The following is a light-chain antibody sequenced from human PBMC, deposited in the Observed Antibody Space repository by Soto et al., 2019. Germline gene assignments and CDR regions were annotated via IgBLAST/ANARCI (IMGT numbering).Light chain of an antibody. CDR2: GAS. J-gene: IGKJ2*01. Sequence: EIVLTQSPGTLSLSPGERATLSCRASQSVNSRFLAWYQQKPGQAPRLLMYGASTRATGIPDRFSGSESGADFTLTISRLEPEDFAVYYCQQYGSSPPMYTFGQGTKLEIK. V-gene: IGKV3-20*01. CDR3: QQYGSSPPMYT. CDR1: QSVNSRF.